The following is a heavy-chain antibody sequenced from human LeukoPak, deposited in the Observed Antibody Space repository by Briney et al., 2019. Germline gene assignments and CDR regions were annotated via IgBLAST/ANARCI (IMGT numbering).Heavy chain of an antibody. V-gene: IGHV3-7*03. CDR2: IKQDGSEK. Sequence: GGSLRLSCAASGLIVSNYWMSWVRQAPGKGLEWVANIKQDGSEKYYVDSVKGRFTISRDNAKNSLFLQMNSLRVEDTAIYYCARGGSYPGCWGQGTLVTVSS. J-gene: IGHJ4*02. D-gene: IGHD1-26*01. CDR1: GLIVSNYW. CDR3: ARGGSYPGC.